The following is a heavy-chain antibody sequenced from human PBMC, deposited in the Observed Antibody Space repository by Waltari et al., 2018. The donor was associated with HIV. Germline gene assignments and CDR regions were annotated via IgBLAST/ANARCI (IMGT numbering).Heavy chain of an antibody. V-gene: IGHV3-30*01. Sequence: QVHLVESGGGVVQPGRSLRLSCAASGFTFSSYAIHWLRQAPGKVLEWVALISYDGSNKYYADSVKGRFTISRDNSKNTLYLQMNSLRAEDTSVYYCARDTGYCSFGSCSYNWLDPWGQGTLVSVSS. J-gene: IGHJ5*02. D-gene: IGHD2-15*01. CDR2: ISYDGSNK. CDR1: GFTFSSYA. CDR3: ARDTGYCSFGSCSYNWLDP.